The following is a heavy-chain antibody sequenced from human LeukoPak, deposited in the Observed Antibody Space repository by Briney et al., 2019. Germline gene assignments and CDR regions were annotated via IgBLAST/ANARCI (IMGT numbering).Heavy chain of an antibody. CDR1: GSSFSSYA. V-gene: IGHV3-23*01. J-gene: IGHJ6*03. CDR2: MSSSDDGR. CDR3: ARAVQWLRGDYYYYYMDV. Sequence: GGSLRLSCATSGSSFSSYAMSWVRQAPGKGLEWVSAMSSSDDGRYYAASVRGRFTISRDTSRSTLYLQMNSLRAEDTALYYCARAVQWLRGDYYYYYMDVWGKGTTVTVSS. D-gene: IGHD5-12*01.